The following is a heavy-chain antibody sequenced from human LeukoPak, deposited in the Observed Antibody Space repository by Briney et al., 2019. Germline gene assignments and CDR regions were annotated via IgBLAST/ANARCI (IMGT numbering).Heavy chain of an antibody. CDR3: TRGGYYDTSGPFDY. D-gene: IGHD3-22*01. V-gene: IGHV3-49*04. CDR2: IRSKAYGGTT. J-gene: IGHJ4*02. Sequence: GGSLRLSCAASEFTVTNNYMSWVRQAPGKGLEGVGFIRSKAYGGTTEYAASVKGRFTISRDDYKSIAYLQMNSLKTEDTAVYYCTRGGYYDTSGPFDYWGQGTLVTVSS. CDR1: EFTVTNNY.